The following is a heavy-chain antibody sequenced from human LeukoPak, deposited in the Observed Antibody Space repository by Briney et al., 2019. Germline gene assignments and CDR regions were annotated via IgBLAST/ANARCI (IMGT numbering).Heavy chain of an antibody. CDR1: GFTFSSYS. V-gene: IGHV3-21*01. CDR3: ANTYGGSSAYYFDY. Sequence: GGSLRLSCAASGFTFSSYSMNWVRQAPGKGLEWVSSMSSSSSYIYYADSVKGRFTISRDNAKNSLYLQMNSLRAEDTAVYYCANTYGGSSAYYFDYWGQGTLVTVSS. J-gene: IGHJ4*02. CDR2: MSSSSSYI. D-gene: IGHD1-26*01.